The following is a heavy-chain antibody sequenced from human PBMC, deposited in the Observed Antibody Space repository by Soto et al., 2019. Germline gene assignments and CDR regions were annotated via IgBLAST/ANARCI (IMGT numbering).Heavy chain of an antibody. CDR2: ISSNGGST. CDR3: VKPPFVEAYGSCFDP. J-gene: IGHJ5*02. V-gene: IGHV3-64D*06. CDR1: GFTFSSYA. Sequence: VGSLRLSCSASGFTFSSYAMHWVRQAPGKGLEYVSAISSNGGSTYYADSVKGRFTISRDNSKNTLYLQMSSLRAEDTAVYYCVKPPFVEAYGSCFDPCGQRTLVTVSS. D-gene: IGHD1-26*01.